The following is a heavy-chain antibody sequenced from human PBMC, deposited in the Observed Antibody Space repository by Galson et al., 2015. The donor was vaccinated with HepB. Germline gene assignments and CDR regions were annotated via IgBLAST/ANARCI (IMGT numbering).Heavy chain of an antibody. D-gene: IGHD1-1*01. V-gene: IGHV3-30*03. CDR1: GFTFSGFA. J-gene: IGHJ4*02. CDR2: ISYDGTNQ. CDR3: ARGSLELDF. Sequence: LRLSCAASGFTFSGFAIHWVRQAPGKGLEPVALISYDGTNQYYVDSVEGRFTISRDNSKNTVYLQMDSLRPEDTALYYCARGSLELDFWGQGTLVIVSS.